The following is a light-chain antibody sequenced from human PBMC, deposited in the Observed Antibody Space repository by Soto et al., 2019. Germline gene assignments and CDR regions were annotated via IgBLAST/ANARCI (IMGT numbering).Light chain of an antibody. Sequence: QSVLTQPASVSGSPGQSVTISCTGTSSDVGGYDYVSWYQHHPGKAPKLVIYDVTYRPSGVSDRFSGSKSANTASLTISGLQAGDEADYYCSSYTSSSTYAFGTGTKVTVL. CDR2: DVT. CDR3: SSYTSSSTYA. CDR1: SSDVGGYDY. V-gene: IGLV2-14*01. J-gene: IGLJ1*01.